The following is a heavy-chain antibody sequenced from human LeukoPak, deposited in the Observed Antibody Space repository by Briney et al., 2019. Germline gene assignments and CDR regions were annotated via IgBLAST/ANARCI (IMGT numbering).Heavy chain of an antibody. CDR1: GGSFSGYY. V-gene: IGHV4-34*01. D-gene: IGHD3-22*01. Sequence: RASETLSLTCAVYGGSFSGYYWSWIRQPPGKGLEWIGEINHSGSTNYNPSLKSRVTISVDTSKNQFSLKLSSVTAADTAVYYCARGGYYYDSSGYYYNYWGQGTLVTVSS. J-gene: IGHJ4*02. CDR3: ARGGYYYDSSGYYYNY. CDR2: INHSGST.